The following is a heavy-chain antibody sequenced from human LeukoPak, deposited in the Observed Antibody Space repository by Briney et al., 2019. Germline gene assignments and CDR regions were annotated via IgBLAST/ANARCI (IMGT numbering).Heavy chain of an antibody. CDR1: GFAFSSYS. CDR2: ISSSSSYI. Sequence: GGSLRLSCAASASGFAFSSYSMNWVRQAPGKGLEWGSSISSSSSYIYYADSLKGRFTISRDNAKNSLYLQMNSLRAEDTAVYYCARDLTGSRTFDYWGQGTLVTLSS. V-gene: IGHV3-21*01. J-gene: IGHJ4*02. CDR3: ARDLTGSRTFDY. D-gene: IGHD1-26*01.